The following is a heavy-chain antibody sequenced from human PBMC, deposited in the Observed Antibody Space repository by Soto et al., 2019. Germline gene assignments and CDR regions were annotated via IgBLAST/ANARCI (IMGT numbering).Heavy chain of an antibody. V-gene: IGHV3-48*03. CDR2: ISVSGNII. Sequence: LRLSCAASGFTFSTYEFNWVRQAPGRGLEWISYISVSGNIIKYAESVKGRFTISRDNAENSLHLHMNNLRVDDTALYFCVRDTMRASAAASLDYWGQGTQVTVSS. CDR3: VRDTMRASAAASLDY. J-gene: IGHJ4*02. CDR1: GFTFSTYE. D-gene: IGHD2-2*01.